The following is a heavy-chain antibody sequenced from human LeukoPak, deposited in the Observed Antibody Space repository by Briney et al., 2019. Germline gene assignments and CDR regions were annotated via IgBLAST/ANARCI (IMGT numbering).Heavy chain of an antibody. D-gene: IGHD1-7*01. J-gene: IGHJ4*02. CDR1: GDSFSSYF. CDR2: MYTSGIT. CDR3: AREITGTRGVDY. Sequence: SETLSLTCTVSGDSFSSYFWSWIRQPAGKGLEWIGRMYTSGITNSNPSLKSRVTMSVDTSKNQFSLNLSSVTAADTAVYYCAREITGTRGVDYWGQGILVTVSS. V-gene: IGHV4-4*07.